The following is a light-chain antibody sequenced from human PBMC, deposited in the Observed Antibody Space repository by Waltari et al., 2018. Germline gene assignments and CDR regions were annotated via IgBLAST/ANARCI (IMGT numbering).Light chain of an antibody. V-gene: IGLV2-14*03. J-gene: IGLJ2*01. CDR3: SSYISSSTLEV. CDR2: DVS. Sequence: QSVLTQPASVSGSPGQSITISCTGTSSDVGAYNYVSWYKQHPGKAPKLMTFDVSNRPSGVSNRFSGSKSGNTASLTISGLQAEDEADYYCSSYISSSTLEVFGGGTSLTVL. CDR1: SSDVGAYNY.